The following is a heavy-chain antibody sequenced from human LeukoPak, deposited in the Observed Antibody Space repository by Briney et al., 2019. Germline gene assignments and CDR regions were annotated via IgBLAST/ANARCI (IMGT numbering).Heavy chain of an antibody. CDR3: ARGQPDSGGHYYSWYFDY. Sequence: GGSLRLSCAASGFTFTSYTMNWVRQAPGRGLEWVSSISSSGSVTYYADSAKGRLTVSKDNARNSLHLQMNNLAVEDTATYFCARGQPDSGGHYYSWYFDYWGQGTPVTVSS. CDR1: GFTFTSYT. J-gene: IGHJ4*02. CDR2: ISSSGSVT. V-gene: IGHV3-21*01. D-gene: IGHD3-22*01.